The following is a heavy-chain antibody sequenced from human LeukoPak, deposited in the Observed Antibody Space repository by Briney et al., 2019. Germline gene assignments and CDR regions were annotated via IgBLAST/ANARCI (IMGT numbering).Heavy chain of an antibody. CDR3: ARGGHCSSTSCYFFRGEAYYMDV. Sequence: SETLSLTCAVYGGSFSGYYWSWIRQPPGKGLEWIGEINHSGSTKYNPSSQRRVTIPVDTSKNQFFLKLRSVTAADTAVYYCARGGHCSSTSCYFFRGEAYYMDVWGKGTTVTVSS. D-gene: IGHD2-2*01. CDR1: GGSFSGYY. CDR2: INHSGST. J-gene: IGHJ6*03. V-gene: IGHV4-34*01.